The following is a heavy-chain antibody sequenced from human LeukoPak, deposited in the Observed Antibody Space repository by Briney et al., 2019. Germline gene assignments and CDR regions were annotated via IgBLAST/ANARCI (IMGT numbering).Heavy chain of an antibody. J-gene: IGHJ4*02. CDR2: IYRSGST. D-gene: IGHD3-3*01. CDR3: ARKGITIFGPMN. CDR1: GYSISSGYY. Sequence: SSETLSLTCAVSGYSISSGYYWGWIRQPPGKGLEWIGSIYRSGSTYYNPSLKSRVTISVDTSKNQFSLKLSSVTAADTAVYYCARKGITIFGPMNWGQGTLVTVSS. V-gene: IGHV4-38-2*01.